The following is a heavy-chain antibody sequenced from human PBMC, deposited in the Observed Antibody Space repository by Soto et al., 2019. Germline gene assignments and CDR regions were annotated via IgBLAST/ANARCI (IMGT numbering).Heavy chain of an antibody. CDR3: ARDYRGVFTLWGSYYRDGKSF. J-gene: IGHJ6*01. CDR2: IIAIFGTA. CDR1: GGTISSYA. V-gene: IGHV1-69*13. D-gene: IGHD3-3*01. Sequence: GSSGQASCKAWGGTISSYAISCLRQAPGQGLEWMGGIIAIFGTANYAQKFQGRVTITADESTSTAYMELSSLSPEDTAVYYCARDYRGVFTLWGSYYRDGKSFCRQGSTETGSP.